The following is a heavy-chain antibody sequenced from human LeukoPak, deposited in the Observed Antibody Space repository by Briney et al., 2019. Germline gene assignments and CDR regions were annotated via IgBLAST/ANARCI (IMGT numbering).Heavy chain of an antibody. CDR1: GNSISSGDNY. Sequence: SQTLSLTCTVSGNSISSGDNYWSWIRQPAGKGLEWIGRIYTSGSTNYNPSLESRVTISGDTSKNQFSLRLSSVTAADTAVYYCARASYSYDINGWVPFDYWGQGTLVTVSS. J-gene: IGHJ4*02. D-gene: IGHD3-22*01. V-gene: IGHV4-61*02. CDR3: ARASYSYDINGWVPFDY. CDR2: IYTSGST.